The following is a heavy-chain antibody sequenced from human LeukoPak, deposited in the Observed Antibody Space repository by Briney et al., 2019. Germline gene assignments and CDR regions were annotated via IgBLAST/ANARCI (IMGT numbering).Heavy chain of an antibody. Sequence: GGSMRLSCAATGFTFSTFWMSWVRQAQGKGLEWVANIKEDGSEKYYVDSMKGRFTVSRDNAKNSLYLQMDSLRAEDTAVYYCARGGTFVSDYWGQGTLVTVSS. J-gene: IGHJ4*02. CDR2: IKEDGSEK. D-gene: IGHD1-1*01. CDR3: ARGGTFVSDY. V-gene: IGHV3-7*01. CDR1: GFTFSTFW.